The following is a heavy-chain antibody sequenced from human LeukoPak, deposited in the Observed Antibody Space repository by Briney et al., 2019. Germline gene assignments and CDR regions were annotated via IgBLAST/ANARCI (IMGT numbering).Heavy chain of an antibody. J-gene: IGHJ4*02. CDR3: AKEHTYYYDSSGYSDY. D-gene: IGHD3-22*01. CDR2: ISSSGSTI. V-gene: IGHV3-11*01. Sequence: GGSLRLSCAASGFTFSDYYMSWIRQAPGKGLKWVSYISSSGSTIYYADSVKGRFTISRDNSKNTLYLQMNSLRAEDTAVYYCAKEHTYYYDSSGYSDYWGQGTLVTVSS. CDR1: GFTFSDYY.